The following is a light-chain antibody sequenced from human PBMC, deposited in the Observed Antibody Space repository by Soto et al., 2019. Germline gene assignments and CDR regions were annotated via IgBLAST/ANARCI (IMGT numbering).Light chain of an antibody. V-gene: IGKV1-5*03. CDR3: QHYINFPRT. J-gene: IGKJ1*01. CDR1: QSITSW. Sequence: DIQMTQSPSILSASVGDRVTITCRASQSITSWLAWYQQKPGKAPKRLIYKASTLESGVPSRFSGSGSGTEFTLTISSLQPDDFATYYCQHYINFPRTFGQGTKVDIK. CDR2: KAS.